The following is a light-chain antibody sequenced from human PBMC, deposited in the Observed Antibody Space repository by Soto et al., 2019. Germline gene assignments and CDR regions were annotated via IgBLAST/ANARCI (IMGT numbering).Light chain of an antibody. CDR3: SSYTTSSTYV. V-gene: IGLV2-14*02. CDR1: SSDVGTYNL. Sequence: QSALTQPASVSGSPGQSITISCTGSSSDVGTYNLVSWYQQHPGKPPKLMIYEVSKRASGVSNRFSGSKSGNTASLTISGLQAEDEANYYCSSYTTSSTYVFGTGTKVTVL. CDR2: EVS. J-gene: IGLJ1*01.